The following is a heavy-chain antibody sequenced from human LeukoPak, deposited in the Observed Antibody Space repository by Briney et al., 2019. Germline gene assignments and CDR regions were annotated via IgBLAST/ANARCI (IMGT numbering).Heavy chain of an antibody. D-gene: IGHD6-13*01. Sequence: ASVKVSCKASGYTFTSHGISWVRQAPGQGLEWMGWISAYNGNTNYAQKLQGRVTMTRDTSTSTVYMELSSLRSEDTAVYYCARARGSSSSPLGYWGQGTLVTVSS. V-gene: IGHV1-18*01. CDR3: ARARGSSSSPLGY. J-gene: IGHJ4*02. CDR1: GYTFTSHG. CDR2: ISAYNGNT.